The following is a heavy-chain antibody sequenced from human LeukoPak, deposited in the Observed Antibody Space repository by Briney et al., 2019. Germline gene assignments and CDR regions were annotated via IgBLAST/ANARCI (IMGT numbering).Heavy chain of an antibody. J-gene: IGHJ4*02. D-gene: IGHD3-16*02. CDR1: GYSFTSYW. CDR3: AKQSVDGRYTFDY. CDR2: INPRDSDT. Sequence: GESLKISCKGSGYSFTSYWIGWVRQMPGKGLEWMGIINPRDSDTKYSPSFQGQVSISVDKSITTAYPQWSSLKASDTAIYYCAKQSVDGRYTFDYWGQGTLVTVSS. V-gene: IGHV5-51*01.